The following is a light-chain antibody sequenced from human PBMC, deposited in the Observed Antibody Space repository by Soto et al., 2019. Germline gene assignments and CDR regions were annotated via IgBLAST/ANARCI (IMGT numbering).Light chain of an antibody. CDR2: DAS. CDR3: KQHNNYPLG. J-gene: IGKJ4*01. CDR1: QDISSY. V-gene: IGKV1-9*01. Sequence: DIQLTQSPSFLSASVGDRVTITCRASQDISSYLAWYQQKPGKAPKLLIYDASTLQSGVPSRVSGSGYGTEFTLTISSLQPEDFATYYCKQHNNYPLGFGGGTKVEI.